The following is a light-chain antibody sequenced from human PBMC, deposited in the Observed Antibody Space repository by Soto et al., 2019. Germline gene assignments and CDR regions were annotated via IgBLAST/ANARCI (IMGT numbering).Light chain of an antibody. J-gene: IGKJ4*01. Sequence: DIQMTQSPSTLYASVGDRVTITCRASQSIGASLAWFQQKPGKAPNLLIYKASSLESGVPSRCSCSGSGTEITLTISTLQPDDFATYYCQQYNSSPLTFGGGTKVEIK. CDR1: QSIGAS. V-gene: IGKV1-5*03. CDR2: KAS. CDR3: QQYNSSPLT.